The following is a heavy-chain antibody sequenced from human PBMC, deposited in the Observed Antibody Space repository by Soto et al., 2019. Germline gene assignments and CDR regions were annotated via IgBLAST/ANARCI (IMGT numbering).Heavy chain of an antibody. Sequence: SETLSLTCTVSGGSISSSSYYWGWIRQPPGKGLEWIGSIYYSGSTYYNPSLKSRVTISVDTSKNQFSLKLSSVTAADTAVYYCARLSSRSWYLSVKWLVIFDYWGQGTLVTVSS. V-gene: IGHV4-39*01. CDR1: GGSISSSSYY. CDR2: IYYSGST. D-gene: IGHD6-19*01. J-gene: IGHJ4*02. CDR3: ARLSSRSWYLSVKWLVIFDY.